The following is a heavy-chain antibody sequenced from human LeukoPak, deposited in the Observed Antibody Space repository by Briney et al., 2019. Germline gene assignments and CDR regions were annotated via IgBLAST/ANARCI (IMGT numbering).Heavy chain of an antibody. CDR3: VQDTPGFGGDDFVY. D-gene: IGHD3-10*01. Sequence: GGSLRLPCAASGFTFSHYAMHWVRQAPGKGLEWVAFIRHDGINKFYADSLKGRFTVSRDNSQNTLYLQVSSLRAEDTAVHYCVQDTPGFGGDDFVYWGQGTLVTVSS. V-gene: IGHV3-30*02. J-gene: IGHJ4*02. CDR2: IRHDGINK. CDR1: GFTFSHYA.